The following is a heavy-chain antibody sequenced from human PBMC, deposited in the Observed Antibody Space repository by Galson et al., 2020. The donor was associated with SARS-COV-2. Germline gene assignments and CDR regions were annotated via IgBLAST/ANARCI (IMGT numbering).Heavy chain of an antibody. D-gene: IGHD3-10*01. CDR1: GGSISSRSYY. CDR3: ARVSSGGHLDY. V-gene: IGHV4-61*02. J-gene: IGHJ4*02. Sequence: SETLSLTCTVSGGSISSRSYYWTWIRQPAGKGLEWIGRIYTSGSTNYNPSLQSRVAMSVDTSKNQFSLKLNSTIAADTAVYYCARVSSGGHLDYWGQGTLVTVSS. CDR2: IYTSGST.